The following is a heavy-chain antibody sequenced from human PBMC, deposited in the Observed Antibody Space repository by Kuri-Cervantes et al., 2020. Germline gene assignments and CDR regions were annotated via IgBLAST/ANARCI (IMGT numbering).Heavy chain of an antibody. V-gene: IGHV3-23*01. Sequence: GESLKISCAASGFIFSSYAMSWVRQAPGKGLEWVSAISGSGDSTYCADSVKDRFTIFRDNSKNTLYLVMNSLRAEDTALYYCAKGRSSTYSYNYFDYWGQGTLVTVSS. CDR2: ISGSGDST. J-gene: IGHJ4*02. D-gene: IGHD2-2*01. CDR1: GFIFSSYA. CDR3: AKGRSSTYSYNYFDY.